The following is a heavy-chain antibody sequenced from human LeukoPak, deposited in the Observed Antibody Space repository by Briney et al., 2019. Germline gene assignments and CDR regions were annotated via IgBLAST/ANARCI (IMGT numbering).Heavy chain of an antibody. CDR3: AESGSGYSGYDGGY. CDR1: GFTFSSYG. J-gene: IGHJ4*02. CDR2: IRYDGSNK. V-gene: IGHV3-30*02. D-gene: IGHD5-12*01. Sequence: GGSLRLSCAASGFTFSSYGMHWVRQAPGKGLEWAAFIRYDGSNKYYADSVKGRFTISRDNSKNTLYLQMNSLRAEDTAVYYCAESGSGYSGYDGGYWGQGTLVTVSS.